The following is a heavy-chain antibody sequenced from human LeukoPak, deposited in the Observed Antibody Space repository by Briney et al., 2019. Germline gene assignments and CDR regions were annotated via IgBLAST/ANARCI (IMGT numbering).Heavy chain of an antibody. J-gene: IGHJ6*03. CDR2: ISGSGGST. V-gene: IGHV3-23*01. D-gene: IGHD1-26*01. CDR1: GFTFSSYA. Sequence: GGSLRLSCAASGFTFSSYAMSWVRQAPGKGLEWVSAISGSGGSTYYADSVKGRFTISRDNSKNTLYLQMNSLRAEDTAVYYCAKNSGSYYGYYYYMDVWGKVTTVTVSS. CDR3: AKNSGSYYGYYYYMDV.